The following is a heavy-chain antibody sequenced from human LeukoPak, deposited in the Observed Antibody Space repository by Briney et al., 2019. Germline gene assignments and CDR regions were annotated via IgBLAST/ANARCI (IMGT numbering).Heavy chain of an antibody. CDR3: ARGDSSGYPDY. Sequence: PSETLSLTCAVSGDSISNSNWWSWVRPPPGKGLEWIGEIYQSGGTNYNPSLKSRVTISVDKSKNQFSLKLNSVTAADTAVYYCARGDSSGYPDYWGQGTLVTVSS. D-gene: IGHD3-22*01. V-gene: IGHV4-4*02. CDR2: IYQSGGT. CDR1: GDSISNSNW. J-gene: IGHJ4*02.